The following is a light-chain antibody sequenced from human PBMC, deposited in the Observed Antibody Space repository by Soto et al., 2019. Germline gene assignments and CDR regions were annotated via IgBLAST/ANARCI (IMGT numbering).Light chain of an antibody. V-gene: IGKV3-15*01. CDR2: GAS. CDR3: QQYDNWLPFT. CDR1: QSVGSK. Sequence: EVVMTQSPATLSVSPGERATLSCRASQSVGSKLAWYQHKPGQAPRLLIYGASTRATGIPVRFSGSGSGTEFTLTISSLQSEDFAVYYCQQYDNWLPFTFGQGTKVDIK. J-gene: IGKJ3*01.